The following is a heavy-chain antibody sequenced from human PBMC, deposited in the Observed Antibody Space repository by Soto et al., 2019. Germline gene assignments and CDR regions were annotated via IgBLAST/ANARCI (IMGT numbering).Heavy chain of an antibody. CDR1: GFTFSNHW. CDR2: IKEDGSST. V-gene: IGHV3-7*01. D-gene: IGHD3-3*01. CDR3: AKDVERSLDF. Sequence: GGSLRLSCAASGFTFSNHWMNWVRQVPGRGMEWVAKIKEDGSSTYFADSVRGRFTISRDNAKNALFLQMNSLRVEDTAIYYCAKDVERSLDFWGLGTLVTVSS. J-gene: IGHJ4*02.